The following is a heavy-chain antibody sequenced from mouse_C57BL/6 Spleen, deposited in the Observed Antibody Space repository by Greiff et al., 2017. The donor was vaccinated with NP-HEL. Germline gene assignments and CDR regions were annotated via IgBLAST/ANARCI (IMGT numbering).Heavy chain of an antibody. CDR2: IDPSDSET. D-gene: IGHD1-1*01. CDR1: GYTFTSYW. V-gene: IGHV1-52*01. CDR3: ARGLITTVVADWYFDV. J-gene: IGHJ1*03. Sequence: VQLQQSGAELVRPGSSVKLSCKASGYTFTSYWMHWVKQRPIQGLEWIGNIDPSDSETHYNQKFKDKATLTVDKSSSTAYMQLSSLTSEDSAVYYCARGLITTVVADWYFDVWGTGTTVTVSS.